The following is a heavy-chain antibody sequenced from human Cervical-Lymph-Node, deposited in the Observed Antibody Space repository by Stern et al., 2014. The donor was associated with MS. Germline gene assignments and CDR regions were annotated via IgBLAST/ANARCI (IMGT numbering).Heavy chain of an antibody. CDR1: GDTFTSYY. V-gene: IGHV1-46*01. CDR3: ARGGSAVAQPNIDY. CDR2: VNPSGGSK. Sequence: QVQLVQSGAEVKKPGASVKVSCKASGDTFTSYYMHWVRQAPGQGLAWMGIVNPSGGSKSYAQKFQRRVTMTRDTSTSTVYMELSSLRSEDTAVYYCARGGSAVAQPNIDYWGQGTLVTVSS. D-gene: IGHD6-19*01. J-gene: IGHJ4*02.